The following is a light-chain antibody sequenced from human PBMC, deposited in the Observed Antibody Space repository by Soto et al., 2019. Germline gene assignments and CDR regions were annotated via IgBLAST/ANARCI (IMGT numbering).Light chain of an antibody. J-gene: IGLJ3*02. Sequence: QSALTQPPSASGSPGQSVTISCTGTSSDVGGYNYDSWYQQHPGKAPKLMIYEVSERPSGVPDRFSGSKSGNTASLTVSGLQAEDEADYYCSSYAGSNNLVFGGGTKLTVL. CDR2: EVS. CDR3: SSYAGSNNLV. CDR1: SSDVGGYNY. V-gene: IGLV2-8*01.